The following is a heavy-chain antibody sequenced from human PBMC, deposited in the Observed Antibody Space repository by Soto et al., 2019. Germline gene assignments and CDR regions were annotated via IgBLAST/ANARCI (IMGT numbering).Heavy chain of an antibody. J-gene: IGHJ5*02. Sequence: SETLSLTCTVSGGSIRSYYWSWIRQPPGKRLEWIGYIYYSGSTNYNPSLKSRVTISVDTSKNQFSLKLSSVTAADTAVYYCARVPDRWGQGTLVTVSS. D-gene: IGHD2-2*01. CDR1: GGSIRSYY. V-gene: IGHV4-59*01. CDR2: IYYSGST. CDR3: ARVPDR.